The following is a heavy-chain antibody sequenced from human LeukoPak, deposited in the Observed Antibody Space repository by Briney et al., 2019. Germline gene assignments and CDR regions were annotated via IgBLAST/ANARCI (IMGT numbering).Heavy chain of an antibody. CDR2: ISSSSHYT. J-gene: IGHJ4*02. D-gene: IGHD1-26*01. V-gene: IGHV3-11*05. CDR1: GFTFSDYY. CDR3: ARVKVGTTNRFDY. Sequence: GGSLRLSCAASGFTFSDYYMTWIRQAPGKELECVSYISSSSHYTNYPDSVKGRFTISRDNAKNSLYLQMNSLRAEDTAVYYCARVKVGTTNRFDYWGQGTLVTVSS.